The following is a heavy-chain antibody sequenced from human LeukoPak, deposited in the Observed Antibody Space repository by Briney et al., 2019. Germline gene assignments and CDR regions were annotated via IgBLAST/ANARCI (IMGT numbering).Heavy chain of an antibody. CDR1: GFTFSHFW. CDR3: ARDLGSSWLYYYYYYGMDV. D-gene: IGHD6-13*01. CDR2: IKKTGSET. J-gene: IGHJ6*02. V-gene: IGHV3-7*01. Sequence: GGSLRLSCAASGFTFSHFWMSWVRQAPGKGLEWVAYIKKTGSETYYVDSVKGRFTITRDNTRNSLFLQMYSLRAEDTAVYYCARDLGSSWLYYYYYYGMDVWGQGTTVTVSS.